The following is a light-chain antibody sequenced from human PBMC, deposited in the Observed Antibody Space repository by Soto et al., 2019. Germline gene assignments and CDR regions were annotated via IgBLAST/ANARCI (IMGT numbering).Light chain of an antibody. Sequence: EIVLTQSPGTLSLSPGERATLSCRASQSVSSNSLVWYQQKPGQAPRLLIYGASSRATGIPDRFSGSGSGTDFTLTISRLEPEDFAVYYCQQYGTSPRKFGQGTKVEIK. J-gene: IGKJ1*01. CDR1: QSVSSNS. CDR2: GAS. CDR3: QQYGTSPRK. V-gene: IGKV3-20*01.